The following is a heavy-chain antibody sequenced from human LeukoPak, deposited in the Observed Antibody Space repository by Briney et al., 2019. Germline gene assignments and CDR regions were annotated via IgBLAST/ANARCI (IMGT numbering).Heavy chain of an antibody. D-gene: IGHD6-6*01. CDR3: ARELVAARPVSDAFDI. CDR1: GGTFSKYD. V-gene: IGHV1-69*05. Sequence: GASVKVSCKASGGTFSKYDFIWVRQSPGQGLEWMGGIIPIFGTANYAQKFQGRVTITTDESTSTAYMELSSLRSEDTAVYYCARELVAARPVSDAFDIWGQGTMVTVSS. CDR2: IIPIFGTA. J-gene: IGHJ3*02.